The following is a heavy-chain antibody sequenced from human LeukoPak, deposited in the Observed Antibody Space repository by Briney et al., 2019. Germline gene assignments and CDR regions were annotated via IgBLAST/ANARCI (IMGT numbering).Heavy chain of an antibody. CDR3: ARDGLWLFAFDI. V-gene: IGHV3-66*01. Sequence: PGGSLRLSCAASGFTVSSNYMSWVRQAPGKGLEWVSVIYSGGSTYYTDSVKGRFTISRDNSKNTLYLQMNSLRVEDTAVYYCARDGLWLFAFDIWGQGTMVTVSS. CDR1: GFTVSSNY. CDR2: IYSGGST. J-gene: IGHJ3*02. D-gene: IGHD3-22*01.